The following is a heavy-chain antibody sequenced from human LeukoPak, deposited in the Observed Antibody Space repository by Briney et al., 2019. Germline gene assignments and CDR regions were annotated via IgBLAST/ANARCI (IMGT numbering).Heavy chain of an antibody. V-gene: IGHV3-48*02. D-gene: IGHD5/OR15-5a*01. CDR2: ISYSSGTI. J-gene: IGHJ4*02. CDR1: GFTFSSYS. CDR3: ARDLRSTRVYYFDY. Sequence: HPGGSLRLSCAASGFTFSSYSMNWVRQAPGKGLEWVSYISYSSGTIYYADSVKGRFTISRDNAKNSLYLQMDSLRDEDSAVYYCARDLRSTRVYYFDYWGQGTLVTVSS.